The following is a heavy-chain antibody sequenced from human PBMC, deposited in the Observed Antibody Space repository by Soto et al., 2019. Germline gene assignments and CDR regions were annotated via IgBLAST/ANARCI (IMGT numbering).Heavy chain of an antibody. CDR1: GGFVNSDTHS. CDR3: ARFVRSCSATTCSTRADV. Sequence: PPEKLSLTCTVSGGFVNSDTHSWSWIRQTPGKRLEWIGFIYSGGSTKNPSLRSRVTMSVDTSKNQFSLKLRSVIVADTAVYHCARFVRSCSATTCSTRADVWGQGITVTVS. V-gene: IGHV4-61*01. D-gene: IGHD2-2*01. CDR2: IYSGGST. J-gene: IGHJ6*02.